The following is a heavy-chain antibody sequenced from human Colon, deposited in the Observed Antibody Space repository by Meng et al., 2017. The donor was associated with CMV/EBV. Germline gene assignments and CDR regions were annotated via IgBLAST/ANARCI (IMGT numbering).Heavy chain of an antibody. J-gene: IGHJ4*02. CDR3: VKDGGWLATY. CDR1: GFTFSSFA. Sequence: EIQLLESGGGLVQPGGSLRLSCAASGFTFSSFAMSWVRQAPGKGPEWVSFITDSGGYADYIDSVKGRFTISRDNSKNTVYLQINSLRAEDTAVYYCVKDGGWLATYWGQGTLVTVSS. D-gene: IGHD6-19*01. V-gene: IGHV3-23*01. CDR2: ITDSGGYA.